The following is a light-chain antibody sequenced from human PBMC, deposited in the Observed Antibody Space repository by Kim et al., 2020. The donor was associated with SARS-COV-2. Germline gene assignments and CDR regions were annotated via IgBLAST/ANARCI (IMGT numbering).Light chain of an antibody. Sequence: ASVGDGVTITCRASQSISSYLNWYQQKPGKAPKLLIYAASSLQSGVPSRFSGSGSGTDFTLTISSLQPEDFATYYCQQSYSTPRTFGGGTKVDIK. CDR3: QQSYSTPRT. J-gene: IGKJ4*01. CDR2: AAS. CDR1: QSISSY. V-gene: IGKV1-39*01.